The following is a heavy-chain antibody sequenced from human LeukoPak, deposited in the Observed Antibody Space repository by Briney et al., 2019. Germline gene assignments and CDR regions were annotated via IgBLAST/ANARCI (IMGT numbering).Heavy chain of an antibody. CDR1: GYTFTGYY. J-gene: IGHJ4*02. CDR2: INPNSGGT. Sequence: ASVKVSCKASGYTFTGYYMHWVRQAPGQGLEWMGWINPNSGGTNYAQKFQGRVTMTRDTSISTAYMELSRLRSDDTAVYYCAREMVRGVNFDYWGQGTLVTVSS. V-gene: IGHV1-2*02. D-gene: IGHD3-10*01. CDR3: AREMVRGVNFDY.